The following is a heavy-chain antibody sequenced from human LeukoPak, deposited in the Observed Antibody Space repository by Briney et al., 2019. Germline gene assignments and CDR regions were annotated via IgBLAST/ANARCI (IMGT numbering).Heavy chain of an antibody. V-gene: IGHV4-59*01. J-gene: IGHJ5*02. CDR1: GGSISNYY. D-gene: IGHD1-26*01. Sequence: TASETLSLTCTVSGGSISNYYWSWVRQPPGKGLEWIGYIYYSGSTNYNPSLESRVTIAVDTSKNQFSLKLSFVTAADTAVYYCVRGGWGFDPWGQGTLVTVSS. CDR3: VRGGWGFDP. CDR2: IYYSGST.